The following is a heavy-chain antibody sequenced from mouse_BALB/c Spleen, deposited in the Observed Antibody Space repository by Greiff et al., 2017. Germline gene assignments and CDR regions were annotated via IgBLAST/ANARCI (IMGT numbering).Heavy chain of an antibody. D-gene: IGHD2-4*01. CDR2: ISTYYGNT. V-gene: IGHV1-67*01. CDR1: GYTFTDYA. J-gene: IGHJ3*01. Sequence: QVQLKQSGPELVRPGVSVKISCKGSGYTFTDYAMHWVKQSHAKSLEWIGVISTYYGNTNYNQKFKGKATMTVDKSSSTAYMELARLTSEDSAIYYCASPNDYDGAWFAYWGQGTLVTVSA. CDR3: ASPNDYDGAWFAY.